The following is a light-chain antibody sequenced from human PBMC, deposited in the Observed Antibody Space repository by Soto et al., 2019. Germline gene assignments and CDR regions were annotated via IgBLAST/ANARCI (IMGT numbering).Light chain of an antibody. CDR1: QSISTW. CDR2: AAS. V-gene: IGKV1-5*01. J-gene: IGKJ1*01. CDR3: QHYGSSLPWT. Sequence: DIQMTQSPSTLSASVGDRFTITCRASQSISTWLAWYQQKPGKAPRLLIYAASSLQSGVPSRFSGSGSGTDFSLTISRLEPEDFALYYCQHYGSSLPWTFGQGTKVDIK.